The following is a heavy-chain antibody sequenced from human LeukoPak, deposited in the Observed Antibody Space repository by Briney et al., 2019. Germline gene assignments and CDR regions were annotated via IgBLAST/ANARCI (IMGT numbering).Heavy chain of an antibody. CDR3: ARQSIAARGYYYYMDV. CDR2: IYYSGST. V-gene: IGHV4-39*01. J-gene: IGHJ6*03. Sequence: SEALSLTCTVSGGSISSSSYYWGWIRQPPGKGLEWIGSIYYSGSTNYNPSLKSPVTMSVDTPKNQFSLKLSSVTAADTAVYYCARQSIAARGYYYYMDVWGKGTTVTVSS. D-gene: IGHD6-6*01. CDR1: GGSISSSSYY.